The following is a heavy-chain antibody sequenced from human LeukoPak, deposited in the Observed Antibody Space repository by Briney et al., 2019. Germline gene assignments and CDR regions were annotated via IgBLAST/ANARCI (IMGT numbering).Heavy chain of an antibody. CDR3: ARLNALVVCSGGSCYLTPRKNWFDP. V-gene: IGHV4-39*01. J-gene: IGHJ5*02. CDR2: IYYSGST. CDR1: GGSISSSSYY. Sequence: SETLSLTCTVSGGSISSSSYYWGWIRQPPGKGLEWIGSIYYSGSTYYNPSLKSRVTISVDTSKNQFSLKLSSVTAADTAVYYCARLNALVVCSGGSCYLTPRKNWFDPWGQGTLVTVSS. D-gene: IGHD2-15*01.